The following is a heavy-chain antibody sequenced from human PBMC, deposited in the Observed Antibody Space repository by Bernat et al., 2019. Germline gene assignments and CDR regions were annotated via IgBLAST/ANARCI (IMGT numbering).Heavy chain of an antibody. J-gene: IGHJ4*02. CDR3: ARDSPLRGDY. CDR2: IKQDGSEK. CDR1: GFTFSHYW. Sequence: EVQLVESGGGLVQPGGSLILSCAASGFTFSHYWMSWVRQAPGKGLEWVANIKQDGSEKYYVDSVKGRFTISRDNAKNSVYLQMNSLRADDTALYYCARDSPLRGDYWGQGTLVTVSS. V-gene: IGHV3-7*03.